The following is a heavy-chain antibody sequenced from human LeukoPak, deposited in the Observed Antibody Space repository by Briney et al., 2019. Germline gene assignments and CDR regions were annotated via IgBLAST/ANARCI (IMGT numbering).Heavy chain of an antibody. CDR2: ISSSGNNT. V-gene: IGHV3-23*01. J-gene: IGHJ6*03. CDR3: ARWHWVYYMDV. CDR1: GFTFNSYA. Sequence: GGTLRLSCAASGFTFNSYAMNWVRQAPGKGLEWVSTISSSGNNTYYTDSVKGRFTISRDNSKNTLYLQMNSPRAEDTAVYYCARWHWVYYMDVWGKGTTVTISS. D-gene: IGHD4-23*01.